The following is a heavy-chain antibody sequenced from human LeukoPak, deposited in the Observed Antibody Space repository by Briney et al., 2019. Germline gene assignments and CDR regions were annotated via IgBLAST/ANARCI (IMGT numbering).Heavy chain of an antibody. CDR1: GGSISSYY. V-gene: IGHV4-59*08. J-gene: IGHJ4*02. Sequence: SETLSLTCTVSGGSISSYYWSWIRQPPGKGLEWIGYIYYSGSTNYNPSLKSRVTISVDTSKNQFSLKLSSVTAADTAVYYCARDSGYGGMSYWGQGTLVTVSS. CDR3: ARDSGYGGMSY. CDR2: IYYSGST. D-gene: IGHD5-12*01.